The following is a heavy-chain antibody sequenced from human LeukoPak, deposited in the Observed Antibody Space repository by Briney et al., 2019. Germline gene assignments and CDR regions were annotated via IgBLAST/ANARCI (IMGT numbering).Heavy chain of an antibody. D-gene: IGHD3-10*01. CDR1: GFTFSSYA. V-gene: IGHV3-23*01. Sequence: GGSLRLSCAASGFTFSSYAMTWVRQAPGKGLAWVSTVGAGGRRTYYAASVRGRFTISRVNSKNPLYLQMNTLRAQATAVYYCAKGLDYYGSGSYDHWGQGPLVTVSS. CDR3: AKGLDYYGSGSYDH. J-gene: IGHJ4*02. CDR2: VGAGGRRT.